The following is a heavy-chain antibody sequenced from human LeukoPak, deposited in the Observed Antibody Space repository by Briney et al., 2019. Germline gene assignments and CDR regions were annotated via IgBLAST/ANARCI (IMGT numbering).Heavy chain of an antibody. CDR1: GGSFSGYY. CDR3: ARHQRGWAYYFDY. D-gene: IGHD3-10*01. J-gene: IGHJ4*02. V-gene: IGHV4-34*01. Sequence: PSETRSLTCAVYGGSFSGYYWSWIRQPPGKGLEWIGEINHSGSTNYNPSLKSRVTISVDTSKNQFSLKLSSVTAADTAVYYCARHQRGWAYYFDYWGQGTLVTVSS. CDR2: INHSGST.